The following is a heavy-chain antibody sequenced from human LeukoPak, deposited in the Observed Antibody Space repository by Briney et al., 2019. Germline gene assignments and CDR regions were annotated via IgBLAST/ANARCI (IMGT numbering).Heavy chain of an antibody. J-gene: IGHJ4*02. V-gene: IGHV1-8*01. CDR2: MNPNSGNT. Sequence: ASVTVSCKASGYTFTSYDINWVRQATGQGLEWMGWMNPNSGNTGYAQKFQGRVTVTRNTSISTAYMELSSLRSEDTAVYYCATLYGDRDLDYWGQGTLVTVSS. D-gene: IGHD4-17*01. CDR1: GYTFTSYD. CDR3: ATLYGDRDLDY.